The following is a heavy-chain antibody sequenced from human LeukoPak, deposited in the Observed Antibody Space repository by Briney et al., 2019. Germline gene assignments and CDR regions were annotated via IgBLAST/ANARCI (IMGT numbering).Heavy chain of an antibody. J-gene: IGHJ4*02. D-gene: IGHD3-16*01. CDR3: ARDLSGNYDYVWGSYSLCYFDY. CDR2: IYLSGST. CDR1: GYSISSGYY. V-gene: IGHV4-38-2*02. Sequence: SETLSLTCTVSGYSISSGYYWGWIRQPPGKGLEWIGSIYLSGSTYYNPSLRSRVTISVDTSKNQFSLKLSSVTAADTAVYYCARDLSGNYDYVWGSYSLCYFDYWGQGTLVTVSS.